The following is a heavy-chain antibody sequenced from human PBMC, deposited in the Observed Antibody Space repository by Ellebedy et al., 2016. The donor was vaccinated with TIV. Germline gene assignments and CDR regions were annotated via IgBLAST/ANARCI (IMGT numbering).Heavy chain of an antibody. CDR1: GGTFSSYA. J-gene: IGHJ4*02. Sequence: AASVKVSCKASGGTFSSYAISWVRQAPGPGLDWMGRIIPILGIANYAQKFQGRVTITADKSTSTAYMELSSLRSEDTAVYYCSRGATYCGGDCYSYFDYWGQGTLVTVSS. D-gene: IGHD2-21*02. CDR3: SRGATYCGGDCYSYFDY. CDR2: IIPILGIA. V-gene: IGHV1-69*04.